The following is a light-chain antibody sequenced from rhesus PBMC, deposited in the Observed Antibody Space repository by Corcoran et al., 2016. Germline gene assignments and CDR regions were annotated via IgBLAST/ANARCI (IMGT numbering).Light chain of an antibody. CDR2: AAY. V-gene: IGKV1-28*02. J-gene: IGKJ3*01. Sequence: DIQMTQSPSSLSASVGDTVTITCRASQGISSYLNWFQQKPGKAPNHLVYAAYSLESGVPSRFGGRGSGTDFTLTINGLQSEDFATYYCQQYSTSPIFTFGPGTKLDF. CDR3: QQYSTSPIFT. CDR1: QGISSY.